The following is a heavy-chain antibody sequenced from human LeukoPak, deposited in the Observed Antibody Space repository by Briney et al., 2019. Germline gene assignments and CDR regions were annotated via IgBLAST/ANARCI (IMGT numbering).Heavy chain of an antibody. V-gene: IGHV1-69*04. J-gene: IGHJ4*02. D-gene: IGHD4-23*01. CDR3: ASEDYGGNSSRSGNDY. CDR1: GGTFSSYA. CDR2: IIPILGIA. Sequence: SVKVSCKASGGTFSSYAISWVRQAPGQGLEWMGRIIPILGIANYAQKFQGRVTITADKSTSTAYMELSSLRSEDTAVYYCASEDYGGNSSRSGNDYWGQGTLVTVSS.